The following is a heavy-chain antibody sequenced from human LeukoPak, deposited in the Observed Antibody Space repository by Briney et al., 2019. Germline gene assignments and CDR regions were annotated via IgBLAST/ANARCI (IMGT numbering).Heavy chain of an antibody. J-gene: IGHJ4*02. D-gene: IGHD2-2*01. CDR1: GFTFSNYE. CDR3: ARHRSCRSTTCYAGAVTF. Sequence: PGGSLRLSCAASGFTFSNYEMSWIRQPPGKGLEWIGSISHSGSAYYNPSLKSRLTISVDTSTNQFSLKLSSVTAADTAVYFCARHRSCRSTTCYAGAVTFWGRGTLVTVSS. CDR2: ISHSGSA. V-gene: IGHV4-38-2*01.